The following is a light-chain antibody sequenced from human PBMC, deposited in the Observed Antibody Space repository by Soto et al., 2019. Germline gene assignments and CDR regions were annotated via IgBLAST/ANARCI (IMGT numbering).Light chain of an antibody. V-gene: IGKV3-15*01. Sequence: DIVMTQSPATLSVSPGERATISCRASQSVSSYLAWYQQKPGQAPRLLIYGASTRATGIPARFSGSGSGTAVTLPISSRQSDDFSVSYCQQYNNWPQAFGQGTKVEIK. CDR1: QSVSSY. CDR3: QQYNNWPQA. CDR2: GAS. J-gene: IGKJ1*01.